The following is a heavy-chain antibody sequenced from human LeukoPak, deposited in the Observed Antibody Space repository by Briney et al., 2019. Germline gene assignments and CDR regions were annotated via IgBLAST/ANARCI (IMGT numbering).Heavy chain of an antibody. CDR1: GLTFSGSG. D-gene: IGHD3-9*01. V-gene: IGHV3-73*01. CDR2: IGRQGDSDAT. CDR3: AGDYNFLTGLNY. Sequence: QPGGSLKLSCAASGLTFSGSGIHWVRQASGKGLEWLGRIGRQGDSDATRYAASLKGKFPISRVDSRNTADLQMNSLKTEDTAVYYCAGDYNFLTGLNYWGQGTLVTVSS. J-gene: IGHJ4*02.